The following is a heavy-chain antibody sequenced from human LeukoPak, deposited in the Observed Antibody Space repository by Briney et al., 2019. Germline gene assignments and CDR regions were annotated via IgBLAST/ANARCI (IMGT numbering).Heavy chain of an antibody. D-gene: IGHD6-13*01. J-gene: IGHJ6*02. CDR2: IYYSGNT. V-gene: IGHV4-31*03. CDR3: ARDVVVAAAGTYHGMDV. CDR1: GGSISSGGYY. Sequence: SETLSLTCTVSGGSISSGGYYWSWIRQHPGKGLEWNGYIYYSGNTYYNPSLKSRVTISVDTSKNQFSLKLSSVTAADTAVYYCARDVVVAAAGTYHGMDVWGQGTTVTVSS.